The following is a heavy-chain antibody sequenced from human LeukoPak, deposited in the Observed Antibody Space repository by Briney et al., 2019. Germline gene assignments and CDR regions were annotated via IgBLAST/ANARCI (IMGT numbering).Heavy chain of an antibody. D-gene: IGHD3-3*01. V-gene: IGHV1-2*06. CDR2: INPNSGDT. J-gene: IGHJ6*03. CDR1: GHTFSGSY. Sequence: ASVKVSCKASGHTFSGSYIHWVRQAPGQGLEWLGRINPNSGDTNYAQNFHGRVTMTRDTSITTTYMELNSLTSDDTAVYFCARSAEHMDVWGKGTTVTVSS. CDR3: ARSAEHMDV.